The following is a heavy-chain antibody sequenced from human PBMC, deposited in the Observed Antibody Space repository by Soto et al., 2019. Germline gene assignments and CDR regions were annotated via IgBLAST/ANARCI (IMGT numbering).Heavy chain of an antibody. CDR2: IIPIFGTA. J-gene: IGHJ6*02. D-gene: IGHD1-26*01. V-gene: IGHV1-69*01. Sequence: QVQLVQSGAEVKKPGSSVMVSCKASGGTFSSYAISWVRQAPGQGLEWMGGIIPIFGTANYAQKFQGRVTITADESTSTAYMELSSLRSEDTAVYYCARKVVGATRGYYYYGMDVWGQGTTVTVSS. CDR1: GGTFSSYA. CDR3: ARKVVGATRGYYYYGMDV.